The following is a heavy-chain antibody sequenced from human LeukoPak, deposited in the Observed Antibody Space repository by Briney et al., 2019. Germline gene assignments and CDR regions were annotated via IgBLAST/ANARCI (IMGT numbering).Heavy chain of an antibody. CDR1: GFTFSSYS. V-gene: IGHV3-21*05. J-gene: IGHJ5*02. Sequence: PGGSLRLSCAASGFTFSSYSMNWVRQAPGKGLEWVSYISSSSSYTNYADSVKGRFTISRDNAKNSLYLQMNSLRAEDTAVYYCARVIGGIRYFDWYNWFDPWGQGTLVTVFS. CDR3: ARVIGGIRYFDWYNWFDP. D-gene: IGHD3-9*01. CDR2: ISSSSSYT.